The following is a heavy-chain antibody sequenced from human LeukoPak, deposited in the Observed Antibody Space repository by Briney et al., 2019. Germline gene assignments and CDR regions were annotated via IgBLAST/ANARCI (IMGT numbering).Heavy chain of an antibody. CDR1: GFTVSSNY. Sequence: PGGSLRLSCAASGFTVSSNYMSWVRQAPGKGLEWVSYISSFSGTINYADSVKGRFTISRDNAKNSLYLQMNSLRAEDTAVYYCARYFYDDSGYYHDGFDIWGHGTMVTVSS. CDR2: ISSFSGTI. V-gene: IGHV3-48*01. J-gene: IGHJ3*02. D-gene: IGHD3-22*01. CDR3: ARYFYDDSGYYHDGFDI.